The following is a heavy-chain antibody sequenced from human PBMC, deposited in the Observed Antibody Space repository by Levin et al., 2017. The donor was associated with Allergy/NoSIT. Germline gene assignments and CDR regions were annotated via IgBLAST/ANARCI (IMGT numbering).Heavy chain of an antibody. CDR2: IYWNDDK. V-gene: IGHV2-5*01. CDR3: AHRPGLVGWNADYYFDY. CDR1: GFSLSTSGVG. Sequence: SGPMLVKPTQTLTLTCTFSGFSLSTSGVGVGWIRQPPGKALEWLALIYWNDDKRYSPSLKSRLTITKDTSKNQVVLTMTNMDPVDTATYYCAHRPGLVGWNADYYFDYWGQGTLVTVSS. J-gene: IGHJ4*02. D-gene: IGHD1-1*01.